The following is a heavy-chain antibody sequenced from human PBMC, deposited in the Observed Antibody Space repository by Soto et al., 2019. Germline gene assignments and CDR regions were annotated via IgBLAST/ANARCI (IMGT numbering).Heavy chain of an antibody. D-gene: IGHD4-17*01. CDR1: GFTFNTYS. Sequence: QVQLEESGGGVVQPGRSLRLSCEASGFTFNTYSMHWVRQPPGKGLEWLAAIWYDGTQKYYADSVKGRFIISRDNSKKTLYLAMNSLRAEDTAVYYCARAGGTTVTGLWHFDSWGQGPLVTVSS. V-gene: IGHV3-33*01. CDR3: ARAGGTTVTGLWHFDS. J-gene: IGHJ4*02. CDR2: IWYDGTQK.